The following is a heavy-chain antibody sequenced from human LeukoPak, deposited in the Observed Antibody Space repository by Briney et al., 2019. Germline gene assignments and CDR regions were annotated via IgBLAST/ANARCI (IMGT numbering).Heavy chain of an antibody. D-gene: IGHD4-17*01. CDR2: LSAGGGST. Sequence: GGSLRLSCAASGFTLSSYALSWVRQAPGKGLDWVSALSAGGGSTYYADSMKGRFTISRDNSKNTLYLQMNSLRAEDTAVYYCARDEYGDYGCDRWGQGTLVTVSS. V-gene: IGHV3-23*01. CDR3: ARDEYGDYGCDR. J-gene: IGHJ5*02. CDR1: GFTLSSYA.